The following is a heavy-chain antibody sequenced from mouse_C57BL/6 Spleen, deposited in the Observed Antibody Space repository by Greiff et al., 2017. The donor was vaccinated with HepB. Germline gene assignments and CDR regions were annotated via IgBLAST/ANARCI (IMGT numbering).Heavy chain of an antibody. CDR2: ISDGGSYT. D-gene: IGHD2-2*01. Sequence: EVQLVESGGGLVKPGGSLKLSCAASGFTFSSYAMSWVRQTPGKSLEWVATISDGGSYTYYPDNVKGRFTIPRDNAKNNLYLQLSHLKSEETAMYYCARDRVNGGEYLDVWGKGTTVTVSS. V-gene: IGHV5-4*01. J-gene: IGHJ1*03. CDR3: ARDRVNGGEYLDV. CDR1: GFTFSSYA.